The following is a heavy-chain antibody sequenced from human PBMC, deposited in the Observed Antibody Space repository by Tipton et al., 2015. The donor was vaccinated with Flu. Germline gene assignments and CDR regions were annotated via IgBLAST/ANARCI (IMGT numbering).Heavy chain of an antibody. D-gene: IGHD2-21*02. CDR1: GGTFRGND. J-gene: IGHJ4*02. CDR3: ARKVTKSHNSLNYIDS. Sequence: AGLVKPSETLSLTSAFYGGTFRGNDWTWIGRTPGKGLEWIGEISHTGSANHNPSLKSRDIISVATSKNQFSLKATSLTAADTAIYYCARKVTKSHNSLNYIDSGAQGTRVPVPS. CDR2: ISHTGSA. V-gene: IGHV4-34*01.